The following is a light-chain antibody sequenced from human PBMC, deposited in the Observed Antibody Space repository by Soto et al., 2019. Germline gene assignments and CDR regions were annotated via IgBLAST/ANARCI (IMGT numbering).Light chain of an antibody. CDR1: NSDVGAYNY. V-gene: IGLV2-14*01. CDR3: ASYTSSSTRV. J-gene: IGLJ3*02. CDR2: EVS. Sequence: QSALTQPASVSGSPGQSITISCTGSNSDVGAYNYVSWYQQHPGKAPKLIIYEVSNRPSGVSHRFSGSKSGNTASLTISGLQADDEADYYCASYTSSSTRVFGGGTKLTVL.